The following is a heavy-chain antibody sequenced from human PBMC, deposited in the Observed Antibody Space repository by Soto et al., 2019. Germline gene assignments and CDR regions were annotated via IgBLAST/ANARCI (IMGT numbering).Heavy chain of an antibody. Sequence: SETLSLTCMVSGGSISSSSYYWGWIRQPPGKGLEWIGSIYYSGSTYYNPSLKSRVTISVETSKKQFSLKLSSVTAADTAVYYYGRNSERLQVNGMDVWGQGTTVT. CDR3: GRNSERLQVNGMDV. J-gene: IGHJ6*02. D-gene: IGHD5-12*01. CDR1: GGSISSSSYY. CDR2: IYYSGST. V-gene: IGHV4-39*01.